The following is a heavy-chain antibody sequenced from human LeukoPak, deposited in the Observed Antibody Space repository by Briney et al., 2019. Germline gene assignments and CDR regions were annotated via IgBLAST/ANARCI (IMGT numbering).Heavy chain of an antibody. Sequence: ASVKVSCKASGGTFSSYAISWVRQAPGQGLEWMGGIIPIFGTANYALKFQGRVTITADESTSTAYMELSSLRSEDTAVYYCARERFPMAFDIWGQGTMVTVSS. CDR1: GGTFSSYA. V-gene: IGHV1-69*13. D-gene: IGHD2-21*01. CDR2: IIPIFGTA. CDR3: ARERFPMAFDI. J-gene: IGHJ3*02.